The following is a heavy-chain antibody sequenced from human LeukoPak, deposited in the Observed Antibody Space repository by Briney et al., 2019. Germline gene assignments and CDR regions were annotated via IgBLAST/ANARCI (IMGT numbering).Heavy chain of an antibody. V-gene: IGHV1-69*13. CDR3: ARETMRYCSSTSCYKGEFDY. D-gene: IGHD2-2*02. Sequence: SVKVSCKSSGGTFSSYAISWVRQAPGQGLEWMGGIIPIFGTANYAQKFQGRVTITADESTSTAYMELSSLRSEDTAVYYCARETMRYCSSTSCYKGEFDYWGQGTLVTVSS. CDR2: IIPIFGTA. CDR1: GGTFSSYA. J-gene: IGHJ4*02.